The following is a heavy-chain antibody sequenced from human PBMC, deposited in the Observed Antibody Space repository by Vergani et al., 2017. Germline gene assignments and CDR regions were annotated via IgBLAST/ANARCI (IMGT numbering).Heavy chain of an antibody. J-gene: IGHJ4*02. CDR1: GFTFSSYA. V-gene: IGHV3-23*01. CDR3: AKESGPGIAVAGTLY. D-gene: IGHD6-19*01. Sequence: EVQLLESGGGLVQPGGSLRLSCAASGFTFSSYAMSWVRQAPGKGLEWVSAISGSGGSTYYADSVKGRFTISRDNSKNSLNLQMNSLRAENTAVYYCAKESGPGIAVAGTLYWGQGTLVTVSS. CDR2: ISGSGGST.